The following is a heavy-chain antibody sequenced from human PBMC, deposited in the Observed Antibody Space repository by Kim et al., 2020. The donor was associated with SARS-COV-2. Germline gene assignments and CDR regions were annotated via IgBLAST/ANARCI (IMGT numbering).Heavy chain of an antibody. D-gene: IGHD2-15*01. V-gene: IGHV3-30*02. CDR3: AKEGLLYCGMDV. Sequence: YYADSVKGRFTISRDNSKNTLYLQMNSLRAEDTAVYYCAKEGLLYCGMDVWGQGTTVTVSS. J-gene: IGHJ6*02.